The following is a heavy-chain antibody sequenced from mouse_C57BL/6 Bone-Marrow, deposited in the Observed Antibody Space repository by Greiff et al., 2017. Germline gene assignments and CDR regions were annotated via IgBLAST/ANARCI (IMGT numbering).Heavy chain of an antibody. J-gene: IGHJ4*01. CDR1: GYTFTDYE. V-gene: IGHV1-15*01. CDR2: IDPETGGT. D-gene: IGHD2-4*01. CDR3: TRSYDYDRAYAMDY. Sequence: QVQLQQSGAELVRPGASVTLSCKASGYTFTDYEMHWVKQTPVHGLEWIGAIDPETGGTAYNQKFTGKAILTADKSSSTAYMELRSLTSEDSAVYYCTRSYDYDRAYAMDYWGQGTSVTVSP.